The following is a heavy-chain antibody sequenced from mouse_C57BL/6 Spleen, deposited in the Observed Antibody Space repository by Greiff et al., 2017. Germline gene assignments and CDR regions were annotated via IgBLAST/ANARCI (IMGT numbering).Heavy chain of an antibody. Sequence: EVQLQESGPGLVKPSQSLSLTCSVTGYSITSGYYWNWIRQFPGNKLEWMGYISYDGSNNYNPSLKNRISITRDTSKNQFFLKLNSVTTEDTATYDCAKTGTRYFDVGGTGTTVTVSS. J-gene: IGHJ1*03. CDR3: AKTGTRYFDV. CDR1: GYSITSGYY. CDR2: ISYDGSN. V-gene: IGHV3-6*01. D-gene: IGHD4-1*01.